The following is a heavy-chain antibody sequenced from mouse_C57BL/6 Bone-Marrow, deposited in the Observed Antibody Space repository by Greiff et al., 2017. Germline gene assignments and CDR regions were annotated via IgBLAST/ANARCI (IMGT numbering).Heavy chain of an antibody. CDR2: ISSGSSAI. D-gene: IGHD1-1*01. Sequence: VQLQQSGAGLVKPGASLKLSCAASGFTFSDYGMHWVRQAPGKGLEWVAYISSGSSAINYAHTVKGRFTITRDNATSTVYLEINSLRSEDSAVYYCARRHYYYGSNNYAMDYWGQGTSVTVSS. CDR3: ARRHYYYGSNNYAMDY. J-gene: IGHJ4*01. V-gene: IGHV5-17*01. CDR1: GFTFSDYG.